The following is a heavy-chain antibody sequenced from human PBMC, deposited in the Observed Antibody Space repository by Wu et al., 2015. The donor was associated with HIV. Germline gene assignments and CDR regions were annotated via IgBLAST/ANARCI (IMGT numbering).Heavy chain of an antibody. D-gene: IGHD5-12*01. CDR1: GGTFNNYA. J-gene: IGHJ2*01. V-gene: IGHV1-69*05. Sequence: QVQLVQSGAEVKKPGSSVKVSCKASGGTFNNYAITWVRQAPGQGLEWMGGIIPIFGTANYPQKFQGRVTMTTDTSTSTAYMELRSLRSDDTAVYYCAREANWYFDLWGRGTLVTVSS. CDR3: AREANWYFDL. CDR2: IIPIFGTA.